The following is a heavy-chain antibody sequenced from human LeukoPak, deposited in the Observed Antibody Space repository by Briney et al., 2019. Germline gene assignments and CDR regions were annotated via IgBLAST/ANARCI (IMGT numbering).Heavy chain of an antibody. J-gene: IGHJ4*02. V-gene: IGHV4-34*01. CDR3: ARGGPPSNAYKIDS. CDR1: GGSFSGYY. CDR2: ISHGGST. D-gene: IGHD5-24*01. Sequence: SETLSLTCAVCGGSFSGYYWTWLRQPPAKGLEWIGEISHGGSTNYNPSLTRRVTISLDTSNNQFSLRLTSVTAADTAVYYCARGGPPSNAYKIDSWGQGTLVTVSS.